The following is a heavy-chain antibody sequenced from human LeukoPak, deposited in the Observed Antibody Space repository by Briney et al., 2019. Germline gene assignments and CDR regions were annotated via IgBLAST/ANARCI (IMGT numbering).Heavy chain of an antibody. J-gene: IGHJ5*02. CDR3: ARDQWTGTTQYNWFDP. V-gene: IGHV1-69*06. CDR2: IIPIFGTA. CDR1: GGTFSSYA. Sequence: SVKVSCKASGGTFSSYAISWVRQAPGQGLEWMGGIIPIFGTANYAQKFQGRVTITADKSTSTAYMELSSLRSEDTAVYYCARDQWTGTTQYNWFDPWGQGTLVTVSS. D-gene: IGHD1-1*01.